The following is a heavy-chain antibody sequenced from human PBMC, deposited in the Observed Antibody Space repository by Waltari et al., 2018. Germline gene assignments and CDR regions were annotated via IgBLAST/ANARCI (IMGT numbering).Heavy chain of an antibody. CDR1: GSTFSTFA. J-gene: IGHJ4*02. CDR2: IHPSTGNP. Sequence: QVQLVQPVYELKKPGSSVIISFPASGSTFSTFAINWVRHAPGQGPHWLGWIHPSTGNPTYARDFIGRFVFSLDSSVTTAYLEISDLKTEDTAVYYCARGLRFTESLDSWGRGTLVTVSS. V-gene: IGHV7-4-1*02. CDR3: ARGLRFTESLDS. D-gene: IGHD4-4*01.